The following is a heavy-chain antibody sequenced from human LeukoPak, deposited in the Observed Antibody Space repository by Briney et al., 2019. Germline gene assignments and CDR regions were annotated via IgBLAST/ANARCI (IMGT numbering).Heavy chain of an antibody. D-gene: IGHD1-26*01. CDR1: GGSISSSSYY. CDR3: ASSSGSESGSYPFDY. Sequence: SETLSLTCTVSGGSISSSSYYWGWIRQPPGKGLEWIGSIYYSGSTYYNPSLKSRVTISVDTSKNQFSLKLSSVTAADTAVYYRASSSGSESGSYPFDYWGQGTLVTVSS. J-gene: IGHJ4*02. V-gene: IGHV4-39*01. CDR2: IYYSGST.